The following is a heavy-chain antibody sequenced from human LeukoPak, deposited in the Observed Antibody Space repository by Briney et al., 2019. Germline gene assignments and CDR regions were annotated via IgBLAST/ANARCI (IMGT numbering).Heavy chain of an antibody. V-gene: IGHV4-38-2*01. CDR3: ARVASGNYLYFDY. D-gene: IGHD3-10*01. CDR1: GGSFSGYS. J-gene: IGHJ4*02. CDR2: IYHSGST. Sequence: SETQSLTCGVSGGSFSGYSWNWIRQSPGKGLEWIGTIYHSGSTYYSPSLKSRVTISVDTSKNQFSLKLSSVTDADTAVYYCARVASGNYLYFDYRGQGTLVTVSS.